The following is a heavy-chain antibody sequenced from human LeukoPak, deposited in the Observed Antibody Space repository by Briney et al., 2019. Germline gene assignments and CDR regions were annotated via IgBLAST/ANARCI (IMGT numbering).Heavy chain of an antibody. CDR1: GGSLSSYY. V-gene: IGHV4-59*01. CDR2: IYYSGST. Sequence: SETLSLTCTVSGGSLSSYYWSWIRQPPGKGLEWIGYIYYSGSTNYNPSLKSRVTISVDTSKNQFSLKLSSVTAADTAVYYCTRDFCSGGSCSDAFDIWGQGTMVTVSS. CDR3: TRDFCSGGSCSDAFDI. J-gene: IGHJ3*02. D-gene: IGHD2-15*01.